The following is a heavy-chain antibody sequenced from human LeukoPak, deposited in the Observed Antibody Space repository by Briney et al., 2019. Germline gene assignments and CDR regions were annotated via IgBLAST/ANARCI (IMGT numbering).Heavy chain of an antibody. Sequence: GGSLRLSCVASGFTFSSSWMNWVRQAPGKGLEWVANIKPDGSEKYYVDSVKGRFTISRDNAENSLYLQMNSLRAEDTAVYYCTRVSIVEDGDYWGQGTLVTVSS. CDR1: GFTFSSSW. D-gene: IGHD3-22*01. J-gene: IGHJ4*02. CDR3: TRVSIVEDGDY. CDR2: IKPDGSEK. V-gene: IGHV3-7*01.